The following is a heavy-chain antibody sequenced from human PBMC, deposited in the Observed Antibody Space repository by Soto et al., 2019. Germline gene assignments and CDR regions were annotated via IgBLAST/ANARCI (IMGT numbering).Heavy chain of an antibody. D-gene: IGHD6-13*01. J-gene: IGHJ4*02. CDR3: ARYRRETVAGYTLDN. Sequence: ETLSLTCTVSGGSISSNYWTWIRQPPGKGLEWIGYVYNSGSTNYNPSLKSRVTISEDTSKSQFSLKVNSMTAADTAVYYCARYRRETVAGYTLDNWGQGILVTVSS. V-gene: IGHV4-59*01. CDR2: VYNSGST. CDR1: GGSISSNY.